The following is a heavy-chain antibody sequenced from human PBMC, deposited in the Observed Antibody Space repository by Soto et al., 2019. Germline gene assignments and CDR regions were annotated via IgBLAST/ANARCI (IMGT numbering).Heavy chain of an antibody. Sequence: GGSLRLSCAASGFTFSSYGMHWVRQAPGKGLEWVSSISSSSSYIYYADSVKGRFTISRDNAKNSLYLQMNSLRAEDTAVYYCARDYYDSSGYLAFLDYWGQGTLVTVSS. CDR2: ISSSSSYI. CDR1: GFTFSSYG. J-gene: IGHJ4*02. V-gene: IGHV3-21*01. D-gene: IGHD3-22*01. CDR3: ARDYYDSSGYLAFLDY.